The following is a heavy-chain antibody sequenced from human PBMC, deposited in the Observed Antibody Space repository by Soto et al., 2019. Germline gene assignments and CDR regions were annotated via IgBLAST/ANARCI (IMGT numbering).Heavy chain of an antibody. CDR1: GGSISSGGYY. CDR2: IYYSGST. D-gene: IGHD2-2*01. J-gene: IGHJ4*02. Sequence: QVQLQESGPGLVKPSQTLSLTCTVSGGSISSGGYYWSWIRQHPGKGLEWIGYIYYSGSTYYNPSLKSRVTISVDTSKNQFSLKLSSVTAADTAVYYCARTPSDWAQPAYFDYWGQGTLVTVSS. V-gene: IGHV4-31*03. CDR3: ARTPSDWAQPAYFDY.